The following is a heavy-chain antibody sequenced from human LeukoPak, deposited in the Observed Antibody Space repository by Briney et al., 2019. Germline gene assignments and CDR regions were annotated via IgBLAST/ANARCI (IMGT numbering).Heavy chain of an antibody. J-gene: IGHJ4*02. CDR2: INPDGRTT. V-gene: IGHV3-74*01. CDR3: ARDDY. CDR1: GFTFRDYW. Sequence: GGSLRLSCAASGFTFRDYWMHWVRQVPGKGLSWVSRINPDGRTTVYADSVEGRFTISRDNAQSKLYLQMNSLRAEDTAIYYCARDDYWGQGTLLTVSS.